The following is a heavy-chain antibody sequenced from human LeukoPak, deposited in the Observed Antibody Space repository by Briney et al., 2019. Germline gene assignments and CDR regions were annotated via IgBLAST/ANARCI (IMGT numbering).Heavy chain of an antibody. D-gene: IGHD2-2*02. V-gene: IGHV1-69*04. CDR1: GGTFSSYA. J-gene: IGHJ5*02. CDR3: AREGDCSSTSCYTVGHWFDP. Sequence: WVKVSFKASGGTFSSYAMSWVGQAPGQGVDWMGRIIPIFGMENYAQKFQGRVTITADKSTSKAYVELSSLRSENTPVYYCAREGDCSSTSCYTVGHWFDPWGQGTLVTVSS. CDR2: IIPIFGME.